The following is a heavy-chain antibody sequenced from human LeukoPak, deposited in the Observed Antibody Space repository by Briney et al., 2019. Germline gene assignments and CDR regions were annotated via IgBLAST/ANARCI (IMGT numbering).Heavy chain of an antibody. Sequence: GGSLRLSCAASGFTFDDYAMHWVRQAPGKGLEWVSGISWNSGSIGYADSVKGRFAISRDNAKNSLYLQMNSLRAEDMALYYCAKSRVAANSGDFDCWGQGTLVTVSS. CDR1: GFTFDDYA. CDR3: AKSRVAANSGDFDC. D-gene: IGHD2-15*01. J-gene: IGHJ4*02. V-gene: IGHV3-9*03. CDR2: ISWNSGSI.